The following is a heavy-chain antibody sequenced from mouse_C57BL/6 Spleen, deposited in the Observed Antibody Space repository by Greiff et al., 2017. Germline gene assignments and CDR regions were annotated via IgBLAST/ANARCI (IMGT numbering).Heavy chain of an antibody. CDR1: GYTFTSYW. D-gene: IGHD3-2*02. J-gene: IGHJ3*01. CDR2: IYPGSGST. Sequence: VQLQQSGAELVKPGASVKMSCKASGYTFTSYWITWVKQRPGQGLEWIGDIYPGSGSTNYNEKFKSKATLTVDTSSSTAYMQLSSLTSEDSAVYYCARLGDSSGSLAYWGQGTLVTVSA. CDR3: ARLGDSSGSLAY. V-gene: IGHV1-55*01.